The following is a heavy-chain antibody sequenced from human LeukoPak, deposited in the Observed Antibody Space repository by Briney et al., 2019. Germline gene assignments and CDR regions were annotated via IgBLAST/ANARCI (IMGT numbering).Heavy chain of an antibody. CDR1: GFTFSSYW. Sequence: PGGSLRLSCAASGFTFSSYWMSWVRQAPGKGLEWVANIKQDGSEKYYVDSVKGRFTISRDNAKNSLYLQMNSLRAEDTAVYYCARMGAVAADEGSFYYYMDVWGKGTTVTVSS. J-gene: IGHJ6*03. CDR2: IKQDGSEK. D-gene: IGHD6-19*01. V-gene: IGHV3-7*01. CDR3: ARMGAVAADEGSFYYYMDV.